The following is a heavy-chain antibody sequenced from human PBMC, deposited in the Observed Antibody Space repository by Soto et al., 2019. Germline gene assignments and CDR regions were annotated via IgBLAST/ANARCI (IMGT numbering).Heavy chain of an antibody. CDR3: AHIPNYYQYDWFDP. D-gene: IGHD3-16*01. Sequence: QMTLEESGPTLVKPTQTLTLTCTFSGFSLTTRGVGVGWIRQPPGKALECLALIYWDDDKRYSPSLQSRLSITKDTSKNQVVLTMTNVDPVDTATYYCAHIPNYYQYDWFDPWGQGTLVSVSS. CDR1: GFSLTTRGVG. CDR2: IYWDDDK. J-gene: IGHJ5*02. V-gene: IGHV2-5*02.